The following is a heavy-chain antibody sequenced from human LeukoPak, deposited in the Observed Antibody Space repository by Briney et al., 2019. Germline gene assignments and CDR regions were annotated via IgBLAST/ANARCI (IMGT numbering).Heavy chain of an antibody. CDR1: GFTFSSYA. J-gene: IGHJ6*03. V-gene: IGHV3-30*01. CDR3: ARDPNIPYYYMDV. D-gene: IGHD2/OR15-2a*01. CDR2: ISYDGSNK. Sequence: GGSLRLSCAASGFTFSSYAMHWVRQAPGKGQEWVAVISYDGSNKYYADSVKGRFTISRDNSKNTLYLQMNSLRAEDTAVYYCARDPNIPYYYMDVWGKGTTVTVSS.